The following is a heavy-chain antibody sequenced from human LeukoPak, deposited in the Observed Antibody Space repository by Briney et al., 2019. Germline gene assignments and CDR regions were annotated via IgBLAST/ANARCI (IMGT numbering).Heavy chain of an antibody. J-gene: IGHJ4*02. CDR1: GASLSSYY. D-gene: IGHD4-17*01. CDR2: IYTSGST. V-gene: IGHV4-4*07. Sequence: SETLSLTCTVSGASLSSYYSSWIRQPAGKGLEWIGRIYTSGSTNYNPSLKSRVTMSVDTSENQFSLRLSSVTAADTAVYYCARQREATTVTNFDYWGRGTLVTVSS. CDR3: ARQREATTVTNFDY.